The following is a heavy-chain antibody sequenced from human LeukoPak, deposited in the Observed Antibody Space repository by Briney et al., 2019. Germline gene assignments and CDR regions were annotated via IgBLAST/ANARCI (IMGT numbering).Heavy chain of an antibody. CDR3: ARDPEIAVAGLIDY. CDR2: IWYDGSNK. CDR1: GFTFSSYG. D-gene: IGHD6-19*01. J-gene: IGHJ4*02. Sequence: GSLRLSCAASGFTFSSYGMHWVRQAPGKGLEWVAVIWYDGSNKYYADSVKGRFTISRDNSKNTLYLQMNSLRAEDTAVYYCARDPEIAVAGLIDYWGQGTLVTVSS. V-gene: IGHV3-33*01.